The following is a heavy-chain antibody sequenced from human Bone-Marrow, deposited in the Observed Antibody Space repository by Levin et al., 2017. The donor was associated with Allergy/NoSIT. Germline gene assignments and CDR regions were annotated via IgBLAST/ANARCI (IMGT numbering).Heavy chain of an antibody. J-gene: IGHJ6*03. CDR1: GFTFSSYE. Sequence: PGGSLRLSCAASGFTFSSYEMNWVRQAPGKGLEWVSYISSSGSTIYYADSVKGRFTISRDNAKNSLYLQMNSLRAEDTAVYYCAREGHYGDYYYYYYMDVWGKGTTVTVSS. CDR3: AREGHYGDYYYYYYMDV. V-gene: IGHV3-48*03. CDR2: ISSSGSTI. D-gene: IGHD4-17*01.